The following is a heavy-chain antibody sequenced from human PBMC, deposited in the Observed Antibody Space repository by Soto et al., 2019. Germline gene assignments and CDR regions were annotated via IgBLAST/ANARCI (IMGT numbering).Heavy chain of an antibody. D-gene: IGHD3-22*01. J-gene: IGHJ1*01. CDR2: IYSGGST. CDR3: ARDRVESGYPEYFQH. Sequence: LRLSCAASGFTVSSNYMSWVRQAPGRGLEWVSVIYSGGSTYYADSVKGRFTISRDNSKNTLYLQMNSLRAEDTAVYYCARDRVESGYPEYFQHWGQGTLVTVSS. CDR1: GFTVSSNY. V-gene: IGHV3-53*01.